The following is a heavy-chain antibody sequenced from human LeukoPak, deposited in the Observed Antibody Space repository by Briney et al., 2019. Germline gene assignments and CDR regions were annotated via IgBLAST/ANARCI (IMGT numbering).Heavy chain of an antibody. D-gene: IGHD6-6*01. CDR2: ISGSGGST. Sequence: GGSLRLSCAASGFTFSNYAMNWVRRAPGKGLEWVSAISGSGGSTYYADSVKGRFTISRDNSKNTLYLQMNSLRAEDTAVYYCAKQYSSSSAELYWGQGTLVTVSS. J-gene: IGHJ4*02. CDR1: GFTFSNYA. CDR3: AKQYSSSSAELY. V-gene: IGHV3-23*01.